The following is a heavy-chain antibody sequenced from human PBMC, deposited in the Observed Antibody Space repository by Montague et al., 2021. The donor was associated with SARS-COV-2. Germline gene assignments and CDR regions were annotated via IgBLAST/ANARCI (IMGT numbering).Heavy chain of an antibody. CDR2: IYYTGSA. CDR1: GDSISSYY. Sequence: SETLSLTCSVSGDSISSYYWSWIRQSPGRGLDWIGHIYYTGSAKYNPSLKSRVSISVDTSRRQFSLNLKSVTAADTAVYFCTRLSLGWNTDWGQGTLVTVSS. J-gene: IGHJ1*01. CDR3: TRLSLGWNTD. V-gene: IGHV4-59*08. D-gene: IGHD1-1*01.